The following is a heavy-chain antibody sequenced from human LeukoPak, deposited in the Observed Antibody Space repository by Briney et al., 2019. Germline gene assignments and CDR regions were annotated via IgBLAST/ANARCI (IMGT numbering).Heavy chain of an antibody. V-gene: IGHV3-30*04. D-gene: IGHD3-16*01. CDR1: GFTFSSYA. CDR2: ISYDGSNK. J-gene: IGHJ4*02. Sequence: GRSLRLSCAASGFTFSSYAMHWVRQAPGKGLEWVAVISYDGSNKYYADSVKGRFTISRDNSKNTLYLQMNSLRAEDTAVYYCARNYDYLDYWGREPWSPSPQ. CDR3: ARNYDYLDY.